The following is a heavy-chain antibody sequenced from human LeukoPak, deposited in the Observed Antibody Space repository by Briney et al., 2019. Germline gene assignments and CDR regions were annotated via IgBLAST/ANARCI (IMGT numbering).Heavy chain of an antibody. CDR2: IKQDGSEK. V-gene: IGHV3-7*01. CDR1: GFTFSSYW. CDR3: AREFYGDYNDAFDI. D-gene: IGHD4-17*01. Sequence: PGGSLRPSCAASGFTFSSYWMSWVRQAPRKGLEWVANIKQDGSEKYYVDSVKGRFTISRDNAKNSLYLQMNSLRAEDTAVYYCAREFYGDYNDAFDIWGQGTMVTVSS. J-gene: IGHJ3*02.